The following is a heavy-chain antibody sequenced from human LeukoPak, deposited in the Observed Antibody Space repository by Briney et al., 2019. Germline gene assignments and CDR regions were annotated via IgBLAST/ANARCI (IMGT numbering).Heavy chain of an antibody. J-gene: IGHJ5*02. CDR2: ISSSGNT. CDR1: GYSISSGYY. Sequence: SETLSLTCSVSGYSISSGYYWGWIRQPPGKRLEWVGSISSSGNTYYNPSLKSRVTISVDTSKNQFSLKLSSVTAADTAVYYCARGGYNWFDPWGQGTLVTVSS. CDR3: ARGGYNWFDP. V-gene: IGHV4-38-2*02.